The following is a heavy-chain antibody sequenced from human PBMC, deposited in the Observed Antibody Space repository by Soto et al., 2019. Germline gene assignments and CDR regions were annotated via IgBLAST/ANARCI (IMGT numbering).Heavy chain of an antibody. Sequence: PGGSLRLSCAASGFTFSSYGMHWVRQAPGKGLEWVAVIWYDGSNKYYADSVKGRFTISRDNSKNTLYLQMNSLRAEDTAVYYCAREVGATRPKYYFDYWGQGTLVTVSS. V-gene: IGHV3-33*01. CDR2: IWYDGSNK. CDR1: GFTFSSYG. D-gene: IGHD1-26*01. J-gene: IGHJ4*02. CDR3: AREVGATRPKYYFDY.